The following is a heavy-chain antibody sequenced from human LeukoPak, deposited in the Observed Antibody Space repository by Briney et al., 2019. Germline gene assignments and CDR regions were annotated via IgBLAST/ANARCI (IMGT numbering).Heavy chain of an antibody. CDR2: IYYSGST. V-gene: IGHV4-39*02. Sequence: SETLSLTCTVSGGSISSSSYYWGWIRQPPGKGLEWIGSIYYSGSTYYNPSLKSRVTISVDTSKNQFSLKLSSVTAADTAVYYCAREGMAAAPDIWGQGTLVTVSS. CDR3: AREGMAAAPDI. D-gene: IGHD2-15*01. CDR1: GGSISSSSYY. J-gene: IGHJ4*02.